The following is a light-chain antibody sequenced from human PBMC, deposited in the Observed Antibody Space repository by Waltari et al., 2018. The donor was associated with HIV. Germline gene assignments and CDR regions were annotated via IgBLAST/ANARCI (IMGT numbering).Light chain of an antibody. Sequence: EMVMTQSPATLSVSPGERATLSCRASQSVGSKLAWYQQKPGQAPRLLIYGASSRATGVSARFSGSGSGTEFILTVSSLESEDFAVYYCQQYENWPYTFGQGTKLEIK. CDR3: QQYENWPYT. J-gene: IGKJ2*01. CDR1: QSVGSK. CDR2: GAS. V-gene: IGKV3-15*01.